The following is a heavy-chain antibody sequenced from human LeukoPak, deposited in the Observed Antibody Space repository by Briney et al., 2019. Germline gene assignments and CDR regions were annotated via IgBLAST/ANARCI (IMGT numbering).Heavy chain of an antibody. CDR1: GFTFDDYA. J-gene: IGHJ4*02. Sequence: PGGSLRLSCAASGFTFDDYAMHWVRQAPGKGLEWVSGISWNSGSIGYADSVKGRFTISRDNAKNSLYLQMNSLRAEDTALYYCAKDRGTSAYYFDYWGQGTLVTVSS. CDR2: ISWNSGSI. V-gene: IGHV3-9*01. CDR3: AKDRGTSAYYFDY.